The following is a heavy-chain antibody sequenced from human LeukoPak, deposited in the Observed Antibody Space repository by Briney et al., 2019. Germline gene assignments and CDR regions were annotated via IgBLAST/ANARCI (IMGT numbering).Heavy chain of an antibody. Sequence: ASVKVSCKASGYTFTSYDINWVRQATGQGLEWMGWMNPNSGNTGYAQKFQGRVTMTRNTSISTAYMELSSLRSEDTAVYYGAREGTVYGSGTYYYYYMDVWGKGTTVTISS. D-gene: IGHD3-10*01. J-gene: IGHJ6*03. CDR1: GYTFTSYD. V-gene: IGHV1-8*01. CDR3: AREGTVYGSGTYYYYYMDV. CDR2: MNPNSGNT.